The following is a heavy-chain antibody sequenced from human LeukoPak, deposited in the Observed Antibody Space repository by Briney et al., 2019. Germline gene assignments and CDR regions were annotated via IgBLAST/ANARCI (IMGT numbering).Heavy chain of an antibody. CDR1: GFTFSSYE. J-gene: IGHJ4*01. V-gene: IGHV3-48*03. CDR2: ISSSGSTI. D-gene: IGHD6-19*01. CDR3: ARDHLHSSGLDY. Sequence: GGSLRLSCAASGFTFSSYEMNWVRQAPGKGLEWVSYISSSGSTIYYADSVKGRFTISRDNAKNSLYLQMNSLRAEDTAVYYCARDHLHSSGLDYWGQGTLVTVSS.